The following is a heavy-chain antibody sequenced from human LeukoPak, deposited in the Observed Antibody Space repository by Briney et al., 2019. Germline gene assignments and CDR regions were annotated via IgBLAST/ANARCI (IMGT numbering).Heavy chain of an antibody. CDR1: GFTFSSYA. CDR2: ISYDGSNK. CDR3: ARLGHDSSGHYFDY. V-gene: IGHV3-30*04. Sequence: GGSLRLSCAASGFTFSSYAMHWVRQAPGKGLEWVAVISYDGSNKYYADSVKGRFTISRDNSKNTLYLQMNSLRAEDTAVYYCARLGHDSSGHYFDYWGQGTLVTVSS. J-gene: IGHJ4*02. D-gene: IGHD3-22*01.